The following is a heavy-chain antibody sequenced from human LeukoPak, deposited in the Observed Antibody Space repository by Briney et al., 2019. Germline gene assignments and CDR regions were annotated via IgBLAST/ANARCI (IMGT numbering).Heavy chain of an antibody. V-gene: IGHV1-8*01. CDR1: GYTFTSYD. Sequence: GASVKVSCKASGYTFTSYDINCVRQATGQGLEWMGWMNPNSGNTGYAQKFQGRVTMTRNTSISTAYMELSSLRSEDTAVYYCARAGNTIFGGHGYYYYYMDVWGKGTTVTVSS. J-gene: IGHJ6*03. CDR2: MNPNSGNT. D-gene: IGHD3-3*01. CDR3: ARAGNTIFGGHGYYYYYMDV.